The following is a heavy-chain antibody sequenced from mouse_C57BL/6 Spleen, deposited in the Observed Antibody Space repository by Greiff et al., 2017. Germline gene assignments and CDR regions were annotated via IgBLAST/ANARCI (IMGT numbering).Heavy chain of an antibody. V-gene: IGHV5-15*01. CDR2: ISNLAYSI. CDR3: ARQSDYYGSSFYFDY. J-gene: IGHJ2*01. Sequence: EVQLVESGGGLVQPGGSLKLSCAASGFTFSDYGMAWVRQAPRKGPEWVAFISNLAYSIYYADTVTGRFTISRENAKNTLYLEMSSLRSEDTAMYYCARQSDYYGSSFYFDYWGQGTTLTVSS. D-gene: IGHD1-1*01. CDR1: GFTFSDYG.